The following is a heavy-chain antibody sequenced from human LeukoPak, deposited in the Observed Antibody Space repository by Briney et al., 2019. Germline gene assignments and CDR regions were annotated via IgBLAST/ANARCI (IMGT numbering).Heavy chain of an antibody. Sequence: GGSLRLSCAASGFTFSSYGMHWVRQAPGKGLEGVAMIWYDGSNPYYADSVKGRFTISRDNSKNPLFLQMDSLRAEDTAVYYCAGDRSTTHFDYWGQGTLVTVSS. J-gene: IGHJ4*02. CDR2: IWYDGSNP. D-gene: IGHD5/OR15-5a*01. V-gene: IGHV3-33*01. CDR3: AGDRSTTHFDY. CDR1: GFTFSSYG.